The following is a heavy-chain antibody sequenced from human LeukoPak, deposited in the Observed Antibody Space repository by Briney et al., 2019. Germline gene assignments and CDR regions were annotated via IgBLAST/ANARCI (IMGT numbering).Heavy chain of an antibody. J-gene: IGHJ4*02. V-gene: IGHV3-21*01. Sequence: PGGSLRLSCAASGFTFSSYSLNWVRQAPGKGLEWVSSSSSSGTYIYYADSVKGRFTISRDNAKNSLYLLMNSLRAEDTAVYYCARAPYGDYPAYSFDNWGQGTLVTVSP. CDR2: SSSSGTYI. CDR3: ARAPYGDYPAYSFDN. D-gene: IGHD4-17*01. CDR1: GFTFSSYS.